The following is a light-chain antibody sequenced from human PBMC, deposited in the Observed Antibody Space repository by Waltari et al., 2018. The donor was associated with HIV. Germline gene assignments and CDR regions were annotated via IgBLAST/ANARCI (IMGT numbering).Light chain of an antibody. Sequence: QSALTQPPSASGSPGQSVTISCTGTSSDVGGYNYDPWYQQHPGKAPKLMIYEVTKRPSGFPDRFSGSKSGNTASLTVSGLQAEDEADYYCSSYAGSNIFYVFGTGTKVTVL. CDR1: SSDVGGYNY. V-gene: IGLV2-8*01. CDR3: SSYAGSNIFYV. J-gene: IGLJ1*01. CDR2: EVT.